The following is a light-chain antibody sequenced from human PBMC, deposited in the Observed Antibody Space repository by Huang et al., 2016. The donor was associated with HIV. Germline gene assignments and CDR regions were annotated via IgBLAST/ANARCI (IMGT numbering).Light chain of an antibody. CDR3: QQYNNWPPIT. J-gene: IGKJ5*01. Sequence: EIVMTQSPATLSVSPGERATLSCRASQSVSSNFAWYQQNPGQAPKLLIYGASTRATCIPARFSGSGSGTEFTLTISSLQSEDFAVYYCQQYNNWPPITFGQGTRLEIK. V-gene: IGKV3-15*01. CDR1: QSVSSN. CDR2: GAS.